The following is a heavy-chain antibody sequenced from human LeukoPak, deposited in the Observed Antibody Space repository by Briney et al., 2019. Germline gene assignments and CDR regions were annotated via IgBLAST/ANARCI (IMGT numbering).Heavy chain of an antibody. Sequence: ASVKVSCKASGYTFTSYTMHWVRQAPGQRLEWMGWINTGNGNTKYSQEFQGRVTMTTDTSTSAAYMELRSLRSDDTAVYYCARGVMIPNPFDYWGQGTLLTVSS. D-gene: IGHD2-21*01. V-gene: IGHV1-3*04. J-gene: IGHJ4*02. CDR3: ARGVMIPNPFDY. CDR1: GYTFTSYT. CDR2: INTGNGNT.